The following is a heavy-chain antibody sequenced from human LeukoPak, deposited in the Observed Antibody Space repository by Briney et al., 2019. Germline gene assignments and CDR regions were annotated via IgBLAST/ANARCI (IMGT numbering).Heavy chain of an antibody. Sequence: SETLSLTCTVSGGSISSYYWSWIRQPPGKGLEWIGYIYYSGSTDYNPSLKSRVTISVDTSKNQFSLKLSSVTAADTAVYYCARYDSSGYTFDYWGQGTLVTVSS. D-gene: IGHD3-22*01. J-gene: IGHJ4*02. CDR3: ARYDSSGYTFDY. CDR2: IYYSGST. CDR1: GGSISSYY. V-gene: IGHV4-59*01.